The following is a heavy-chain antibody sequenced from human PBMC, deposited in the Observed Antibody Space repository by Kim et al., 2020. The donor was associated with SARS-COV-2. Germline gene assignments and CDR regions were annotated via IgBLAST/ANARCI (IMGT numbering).Heavy chain of an antibody. CDR3: ARDRSSGWYLSGGQGDAFDI. CDR2: IYHSGST. D-gene: IGHD6-19*01. V-gene: IGHV4-4*02. CDR1: GGSISSSNW. Sequence: SETLSLTCAVSGGSISSSNWWSWVRQPPGKGLEWIGEIYHSGSTNYNPSLQSRVTISVDKSKNQFSLKLSSVTAADTAVYYCARDRSSGWYLSGGQGDAFDIWGQGTMVTVSS. J-gene: IGHJ3*02.